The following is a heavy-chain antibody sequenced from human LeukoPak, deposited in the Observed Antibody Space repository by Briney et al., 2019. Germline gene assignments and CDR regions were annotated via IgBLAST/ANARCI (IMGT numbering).Heavy chain of an antibody. J-gene: IGHJ6*02. CDR2: IYSSGST. V-gene: IGHV4-4*07. CDR3: ARGDSTNQDGDYYGLYV. Sequence: SETLSLTCTVSGGSISGYYWSWIRQPAGKGLEWIGRIYSSGSTNYNPSLKSRVTMSVDTSKNQFSLNLSSVTAADTAVYYCARGDSTNQDGDYYGLYVWGQGTTVTVSS. CDR1: GGSISGYY. D-gene: IGHD5/OR15-5a*01.